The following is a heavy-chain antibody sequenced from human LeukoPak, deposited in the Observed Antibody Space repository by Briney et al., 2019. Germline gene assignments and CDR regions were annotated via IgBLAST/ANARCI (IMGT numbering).Heavy chain of an antibody. Sequence: GGSLRLSCAASGFTFSSYAMSWVRQAPGKGLEWVSAISGSGGSTYYADSVKGRFTISRDNSKNTLYLQMNSLRAEDTAVYYCAKDRGVGSSGYYSYSDYWGQGTLVTVSS. J-gene: IGHJ4*02. CDR2: ISGSGGST. CDR1: GFTFSSYA. D-gene: IGHD3-22*01. V-gene: IGHV3-23*01. CDR3: AKDRGVGSSGYYSYSDY.